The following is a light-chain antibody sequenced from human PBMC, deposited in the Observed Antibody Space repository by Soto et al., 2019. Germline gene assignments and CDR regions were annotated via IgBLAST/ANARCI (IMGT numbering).Light chain of an antibody. CDR3: CSYXGSYTWV. Sequence: QSVLTQPRSVSGSPGQSVTISCTGTSSDVGGYNYVSWYQQHPGKAPKLMIYDVSKRPSGVPDRFSGSKSGNTASLTISGLQAEDEADYYCCSYXGSYTWVFGTGTKVTVL. CDR2: DVS. J-gene: IGLJ1*01. CDR1: SSDVGGYNY. V-gene: IGLV2-11*01.